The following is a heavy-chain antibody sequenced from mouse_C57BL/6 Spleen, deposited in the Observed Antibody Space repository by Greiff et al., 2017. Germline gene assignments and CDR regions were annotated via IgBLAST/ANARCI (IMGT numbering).Heavy chain of an antibody. D-gene: IGHD1-1*01. V-gene: IGHV1-59*01. Sequence: VQLQQPGAELVRPGTSVKLSCKASGYTFTSYWMHWVKQRPGQGLEWIGVIDPSDSYTNYNQKFKGKATLTVDTSSSTAYMQLSSLTSEDSAVYYCARFNYGSSYPYFDYWGQGTTLTVSS. J-gene: IGHJ2*01. CDR2: IDPSDSYT. CDR1: GYTFTSYW. CDR3: ARFNYGSSYPYFDY.